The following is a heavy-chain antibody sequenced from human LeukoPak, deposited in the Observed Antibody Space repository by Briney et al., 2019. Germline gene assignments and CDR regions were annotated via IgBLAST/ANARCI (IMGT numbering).Heavy chain of an antibody. V-gene: IGHV1-46*01. CDR2: INPSGGST. CDR3: AREEQWLVHDY. Sequence: ASAKVSCKASGYTFTSYYMHWVRQAPGQGLEWMGIINPSGGSTSYAQKFQGRVTMTRDTSTSTVYMELSSLRSEDTAVYYCAREEQWLVHDYWGQGTLVTVSS. J-gene: IGHJ4*02. CDR1: GYTFTSYY. D-gene: IGHD6-19*01.